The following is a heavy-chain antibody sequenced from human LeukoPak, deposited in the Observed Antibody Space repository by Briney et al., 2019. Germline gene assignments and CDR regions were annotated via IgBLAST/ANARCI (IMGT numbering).Heavy chain of an antibody. V-gene: IGHV4-61*02. D-gene: IGHD6-19*01. CDR1: GGSISSESFY. CDR3: ARGAGQWLGPFDP. Sequence: SEALSLTCTVSGGSISSESFYWNWIRQPAGKGLEWIGRMYPNGNFNYNASLKSRVTISIDTSKNQFSLKLTSVTAADTAVYYCARGAGQWLGPFDPWGQGILVTVSS. CDR2: MYPNGNF. J-gene: IGHJ5*02.